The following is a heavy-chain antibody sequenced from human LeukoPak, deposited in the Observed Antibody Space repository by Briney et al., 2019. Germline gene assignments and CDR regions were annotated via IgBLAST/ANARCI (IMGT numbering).Heavy chain of an antibody. D-gene: IGHD6-13*01. Sequence: PSETLSLTCAVYGGSFSGYYLSWIRQPPGKGLEWIGEINHSGSTNYNPSLKSRVTISVDTSKNQFSLKLSSVAAADTAVYYCARGARNKRIAAAGSYWFDPWGQGTLVTVSS. CDR3: ARGARNKRIAAAGSYWFDP. CDR2: INHSGST. V-gene: IGHV4-34*01. J-gene: IGHJ5*02. CDR1: GGSFSGYY.